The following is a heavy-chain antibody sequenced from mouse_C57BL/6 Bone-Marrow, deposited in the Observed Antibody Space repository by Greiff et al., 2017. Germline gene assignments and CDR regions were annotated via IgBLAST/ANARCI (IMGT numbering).Heavy chain of an antibody. Sequence: QVQLQQSGAELMKPGASVKLSCKATGYTFTGYWIEWVKQRPGHGLEWIGEILPGSGSTNSNEKFKGKATFTADTSSNTAYMQLSSLTTEDSAIYYCARFTWDYWGQGTTLTVSS. J-gene: IGHJ2*01. CDR2: ILPGSGST. CDR1: GYTFTGYW. V-gene: IGHV1-9*01. CDR3: ARFTWDY.